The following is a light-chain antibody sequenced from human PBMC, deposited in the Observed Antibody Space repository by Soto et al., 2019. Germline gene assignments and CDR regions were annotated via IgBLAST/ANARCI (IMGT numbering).Light chain of an antibody. J-gene: IGLJ1*01. CDR3: SSYTSSSTLV. V-gene: IGLV2-14*01. CDR1: SSDVGGYNY. CDR2: DVI. Sequence: QSALTQPASVSGSPGQSITISCTGTSSDVGGYNYVSWYQQHPGKAPKLIIYDVINRPSGVSNRFSGSKSGNTAFLTISGLQAEDEADYYCSSYTSSSTLVFGTGTKLTVL.